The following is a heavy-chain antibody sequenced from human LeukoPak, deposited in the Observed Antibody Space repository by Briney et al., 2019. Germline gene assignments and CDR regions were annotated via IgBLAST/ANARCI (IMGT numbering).Heavy chain of an antibody. J-gene: IGHJ6*03. D-gene: IGHD2-21*02. V-gene: IGHV3-30*02. CDR3: ARGTAYCGGDCDYYYYYMDV. CDR1: GFTFSSYG. Sequence: GGSLRLSCAASGFTFSSYGMHWVRQAPGKGLEWVAFIRYDGSNKYYADSVKGRFTISRDNAKNSLYLQMNSLRAEDTAVYYCARGTAYCGGDCDYYYYYMDVWGKGTTVTISS. CDR2: IRYDGSNK.